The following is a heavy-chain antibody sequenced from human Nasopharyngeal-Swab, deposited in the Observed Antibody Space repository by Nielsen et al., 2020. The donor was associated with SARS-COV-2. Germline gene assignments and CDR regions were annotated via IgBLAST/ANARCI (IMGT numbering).Heavy chain of an antibody. CDR1: GYTFTSYG. J-gene: IGHJ6*02. D-gene: IGHD3-22*01. CDR2: ISAYNGNT. V-gene: IGHV1-18*01. Sequence: ASVKVSCKASGYTFTSYGISWVRQAPGQGLEWMGWISAYNGNTNYAQKLQGRVTMTTHTSTSTAYMELRSLRSDDTAVYYCARDVESDSSGYYYYYGMDVWGQGTTVTVSS. CDR3: ARDVESDSSGYYYYYGMDV.